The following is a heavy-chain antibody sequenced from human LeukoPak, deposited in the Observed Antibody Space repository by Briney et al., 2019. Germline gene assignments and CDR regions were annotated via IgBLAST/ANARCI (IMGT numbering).Heavy chain of an antibody. J-gene: IGHJ5*02. V-gene: IGHV5-51*01. Sequence: GESLKISCKGSGYSFTTYWIAWMRQMPGKGLEWMGIIYPGDSDTRYSPSFQGQVTISADKSISTAYLQWSSLKASDTAMYYCARRATIVDYFDPWGQGTLVTVSS. CDR1: GYSFTTYW. CDR2: IYPGDSDT. CDR3: ARRATIVDYFDP. D-gene: IGHD5-24*01.